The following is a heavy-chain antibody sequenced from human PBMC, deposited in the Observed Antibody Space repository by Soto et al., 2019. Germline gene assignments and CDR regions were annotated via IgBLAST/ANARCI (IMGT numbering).Heavy chain of an antibody. Sequence: AASVKVSCKPSGYSFSGYYIHWVRQAPGQGLEWMGCINPNSGATLYARKFQGRVLVSRDTSINTAFMQLSSLSSDDTAVYYCARGPFTYDSSGYYVHWGQGTLVTVSS. CDR1: GYSFSGYY. CDR3: ARGPFTYDSSGYYVH. V-gene: IGHV1-2*02. D-gene: IGHD3-22*01. J-gene: IGHJ1*01. CDR2: INPNSGAT.